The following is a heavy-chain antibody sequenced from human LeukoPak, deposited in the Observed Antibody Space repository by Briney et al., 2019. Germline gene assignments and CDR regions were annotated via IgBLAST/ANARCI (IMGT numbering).Heavy chain of an antibody. CDR1: GFTFSSYS. CDR2: ISSSSSTI. J-gene: IGHJ4*02. Sequence: PGGSLRLSCAASGFTFSSYSMNWVRQAPGKGLEWASYISSSSSTIYYADSVKGRFTISRDNAKNSLYLQMNSLRAEDTAVYYCARDQPYYDSSGWNYWGQGTLVTVSS. CDR3: ARDQPYYDSSGWNY. V-gene: IGHV3-48*01. D-gene: IGHD3-22*01.